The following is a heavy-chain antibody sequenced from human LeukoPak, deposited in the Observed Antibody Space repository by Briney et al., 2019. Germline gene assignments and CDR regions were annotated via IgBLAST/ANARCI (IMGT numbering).Heavy chain of an antibody. D-gene: IGHD3-22*01. CDR1: GFIFSSYS. Sequence: PGGSLRLSCAASGFIFSSYSMNWVRQAPGKGLEWVSYISSSSSTIYYADSVKGRFTISRDNAKNSLYLQMNSLRAEDTAVYYCASPYDSSGYDTAYWGQGTLVTVSS. CDR2: ISSSSSTI. J-gene: IGHJ4*02. V-gene: IGHV3-48*01. CDR3: ASPYDSSGYDTAY.